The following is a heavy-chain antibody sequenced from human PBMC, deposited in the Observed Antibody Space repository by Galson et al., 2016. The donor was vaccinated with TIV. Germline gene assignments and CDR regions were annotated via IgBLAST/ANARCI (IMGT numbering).Heavy chain of an antibody. J-gene: IGHJ4*02. CDR3: AKDRVKTVVGAGSFDF. Sequence: SLRLSCAASGFTFTTYAMNWVRQAPGKGLEWVSSISFTGGSTYYADSVKGRFTVSRDNSKNTVYLQMNRLRTDDTATYFCAKDRVKTVVGAGSFDFWGQGTRLTVSS. D-gene: IGHD3-3*01. V-gene: IGHV3-23*01. CDR1: GFTFTTYA. CDR2: ISFTGGST.